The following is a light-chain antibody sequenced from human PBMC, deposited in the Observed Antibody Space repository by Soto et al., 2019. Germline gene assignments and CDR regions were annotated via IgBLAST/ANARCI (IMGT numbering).Light chain of an antibody. CDR2: GAS. CDR3: QQSDRSFT. J-gene: IGKJ4*01. Sequence: EIVLTQFPGTLSLSPGERATLFCRASQSVSSSFLAWYQQKFGQAPRLLIYGASSRAIGIPDRFSGSGSGTDFSLTISRLEPEDFAVYYCQQSDRSFTFGGGTKVEIK. V-gene: IGKV3-20*01. CDR1: QSVSSSF.